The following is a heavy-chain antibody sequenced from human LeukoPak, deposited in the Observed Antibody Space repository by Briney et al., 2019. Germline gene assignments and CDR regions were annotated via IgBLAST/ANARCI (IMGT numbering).Heavy chain of an antibody. CDR3: ARDLGVAGNNWFDP. Sequence: ASVKVSCKASGYTFTSYGISWVRQAPGQGLEWMGWIGAYNGNTNYAQKLQGRVTMTTDTSTSTAYMELRSLRSDDTAVYYCARDLGVAGNNWFDPWGQGTLVTVSS. CDR2: IGAYNGNT. V-gene: IGHV1-18*01. D-gene: IGHD6-19*01. CDR1: GYTFTSYG. J-gene: IGHJ5*02.